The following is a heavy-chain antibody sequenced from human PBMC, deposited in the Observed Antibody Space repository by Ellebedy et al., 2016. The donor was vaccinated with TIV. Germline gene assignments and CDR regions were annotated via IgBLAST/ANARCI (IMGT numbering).Heavy chain of an antibody. CDR1: RFAFGTYW. D-gene: IGHD3-22*01. Sequence: GGSLRLXXGASRFAFGTYWMSWVRQAPGKGLEWVGRIKSKTDGGTTDYAAPVKGRFTISRDDSKNTLYLQMNSLRAEDTAVYYCAKGEGSGYYYRAAPEGNFDYWGQGTLVTVSS. CDR3: AKGEGSGYYYRAAPEGNFDY. V-gene: IGHV3-15*01. J-gene: IGHJ4*02. CDR2: IKSKTDGGTT.